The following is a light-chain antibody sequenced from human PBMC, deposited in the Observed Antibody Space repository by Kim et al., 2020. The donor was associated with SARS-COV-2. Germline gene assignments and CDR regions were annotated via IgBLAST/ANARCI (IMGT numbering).Light chain of an antibody. J-gene: IGKJ5*01. V-gene: IGKV3-20*01. CDR3: QKYDTSPPT. CDR2: GAS. CDR1: QSVNSSY. Sequence: EIVLTQSPGTLSLSPGERATLSCRASQSVNSSYLAWYQHKPGQAPRLLIYGASSRASGIPDRFIGSGSGTDFTLTISSLEPEDFALYYCQKYDTSPPTFGQGTRLEIK.